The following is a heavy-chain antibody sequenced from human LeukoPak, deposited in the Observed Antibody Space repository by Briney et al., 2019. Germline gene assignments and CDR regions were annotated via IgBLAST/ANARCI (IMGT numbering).Heavy chain of an antibody. CDR1: GFTFSNYN. Sequence: GGSLRLSCAASGFTFSNYNINWVRQAPGKGLEWVSYISSSSGIIYYADSVKGRFTISRDNAKNSLYLQMDSLRVEDTAVYYCATDFNKAFAPSGQGTLVTVSS. CDR3: ATDFNKAFAP. D-gene: IGHD1/OR15-1a*01. CDR2: ISSSSGII. J-gene: IGHJ5*02. V-gene: IGHV3-48*04.